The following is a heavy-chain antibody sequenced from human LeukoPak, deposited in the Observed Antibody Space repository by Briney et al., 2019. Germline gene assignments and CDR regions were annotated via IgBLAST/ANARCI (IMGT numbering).Heavy chain of an antibody. D-gene: IGHD6-13*01. CDR3: ARGLDSSSWYGSWFDP. V-gene: IGHV1-2*04. Sequence: ASVKVSCKASGYTFTGYYMHWVRQALGQGLEWMGWINPNSGGTNYAQKFQGWVTMTRDTSISTAYMELSRLRSDDTAVYYCARGLDSSSWYGSWFDPWGQGTLVTVSS. CDR2: INPNSGGT. J-gene: IGHJ5*02. CDR1: GYTFTGYY.